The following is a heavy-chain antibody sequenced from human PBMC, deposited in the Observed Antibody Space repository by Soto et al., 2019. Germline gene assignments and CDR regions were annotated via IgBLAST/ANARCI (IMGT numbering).Heavy chain of an antibody. CDR1: GLTFSSYA. CDR2: ISYDGSNK. Sequence: PGGSLRLSCAASGLTFSSYAMHWVRQAPGKGLEWVAVISYDGSNKYYADSVKGRFTISRDNSKNTLYLQMNSLRAEDTAVYYCARDGITTVTSLTLFDYWGQGTLVTVSS. J-gene: IGHJ4*02. D-gene: IGHD4-17*01. V-gene: IGHV3-30-3*01. CDR3: ARDGITTVTSLTLFDY.